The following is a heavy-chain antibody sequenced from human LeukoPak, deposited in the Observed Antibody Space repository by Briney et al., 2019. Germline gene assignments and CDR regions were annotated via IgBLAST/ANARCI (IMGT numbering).Heavy chain of an antibody. V-gene: IGHV3-23*01. J-gene: IGHJ4*02. CDR1: GFTFSSYA. Sequence: RSGGSLRLSCAASGFTFSSYAMSWVRQAPGKGLEWVSAISGSGGSTYYADSVKGRFTISRDNSKNTLYLQMNSLRAEDTAVYYCAKGYETYYYDSSGCSYFDYWGQGTLVTVSS. CDR2: ISGSGGST. CDR3: AKGYETYYYDSSGCSYFDY. D-gene: IGHD3-22*01.